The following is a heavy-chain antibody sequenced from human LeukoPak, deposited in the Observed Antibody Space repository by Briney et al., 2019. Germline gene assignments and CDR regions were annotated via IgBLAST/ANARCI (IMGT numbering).Heavy chain of an antibody. V-gene: IGHV1-69*05. J-gene: IGHJ6*03. Sequence: SVTVSFKSSVGTFSSYAFSWVRQAPGQGLEWMGGIIPIFGTANYVQKFHGRVTITTDESTSTAYMELSSLRSEDTAVYYCARALAGRGVISGWEAVRRPKSGYYYFYDIDVWGKGTTVTVSS. CDR1: VGTFSSYA. D-gene: IGHD3-10*01. CDR2: IIPIFGTA. CDR3: ARALAGRGVISGWEAVRRPKSGYYYFYDIDV.